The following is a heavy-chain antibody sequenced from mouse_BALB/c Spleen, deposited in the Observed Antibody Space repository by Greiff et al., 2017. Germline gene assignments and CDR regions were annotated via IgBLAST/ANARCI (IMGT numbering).Heavy chain of an antibody. CDR2: INPSTGYT. J-gene: IGHJ3*01. V-gene: IGHV1-7*01. CDR3: ARWDGNYAWFAY. D-gene: IGHD2-1*01. CDR1: GYTFTSYW. Sequence: VQLQQSGAELAKPGASVKMSCKASGYTFTSYWMHWVKQRPGQGLEWIGYINPSTGYTEYNQKFKDKATLTADKSSSTAYMQLSSLTSEDSAVYYCARWDGNYAWFAYWGQGTLVTVSA.